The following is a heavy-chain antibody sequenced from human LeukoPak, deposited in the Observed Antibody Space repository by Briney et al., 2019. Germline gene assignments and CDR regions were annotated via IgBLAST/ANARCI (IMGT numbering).Heavy chain of an antibody. CDR2: ISPSGDIL. Sequence: PGGSLRLSCAASGFTFSRHGMNWVRQAPGKGLEWVSGISPSGDILYYADSVKGRFTISRDNSKNTLYLQMNSLRAEDTAVYYCARAPGVATLDYWGQGTLVTVSS. CDR1: GFTFSRHG. V-gene: IGHV3-23*01. J-gene: IGHJ4*02. D-gene: IGHD5-12*01. CDR3: ARAPGVATLDY.